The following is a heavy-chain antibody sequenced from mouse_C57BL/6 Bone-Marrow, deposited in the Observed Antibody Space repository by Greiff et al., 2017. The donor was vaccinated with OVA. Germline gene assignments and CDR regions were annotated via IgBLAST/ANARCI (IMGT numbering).Heavy chain of an antibody. Sequence: VQLKQSGPELVKPGASVKISCKASGYTFTDYYMNWVKQSHGKSLEWIGDINPNNGGTSYNQKFKGKATLTVDKSSRTAYMALRILTSEDSAVYYCARLDSYCSSYVYYFDYWGQGTTLTVSS. V-gene: IGHV1-26*01. J-gene: IGHJ2*01. D-gene: IGHD1-1*01. CDR1: GYTFTDYY. CDR3: ARLDSYCSSYVYYFDY. CDR2: INPNNGGT.